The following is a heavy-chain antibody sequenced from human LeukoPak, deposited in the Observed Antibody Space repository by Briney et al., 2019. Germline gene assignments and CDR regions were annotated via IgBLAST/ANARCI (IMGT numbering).Heavy chain of an antibody. V-gene: IGHV4-30-2*01. CDR2: IYHSGST. D-gene: IGHD3-10*01. CDR3: ARERRRQSGFDY. J-gene: IGHJ4*02. Sequence: SETLSLTCAVSGGSISSGGYSWSWIRQPPGKGLEWIGYIYHSGSTYYNPSLKSRVTISEDRSKNQFSLKLSSVTAADTAVYYCARERRRQSGFDYWGQGTLVTVSS. CDR1: GGSISSGGYS.